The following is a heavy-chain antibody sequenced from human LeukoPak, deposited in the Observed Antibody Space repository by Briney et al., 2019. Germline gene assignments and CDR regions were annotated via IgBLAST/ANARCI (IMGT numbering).Heavy chain of an antibody. CDR2: IYYSGST. J-gene: IGHJ4*02. Sequence: PSETLSLTCTVSGGSISSDTYYWGWIRQPPGKGLEWIGHIYYSGSTYYNPSLKSRVTISVDTSKNQFSLKLSSVTAADTAVYYCARQHSDYVWGSYRSDHWGQGTLVTVSS. CDR1: GGSISSDTYY. D-gene: IGHD3-16*02. CDR3: ARQHSDYVWGSYRSDH. V-gene: IGHV4-39*01.